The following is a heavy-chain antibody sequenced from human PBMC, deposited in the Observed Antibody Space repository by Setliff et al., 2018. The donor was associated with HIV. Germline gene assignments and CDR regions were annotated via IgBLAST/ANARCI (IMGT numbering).Heavy chain of an antibody. CDR3: ARDPSSGIYYDSSGQYFQN. CDR1: GYSFTNHY. D-gene: IGHD3-22*01. J-gene: IGHJ1*01. Sequence: ASVKVSCKPSGYSFTNHYMHWVRQAPGQGLEWMGWTSAYNGNTNYAQKFQGRVSMTIDTSTSTAYMGLRSLRPDDTAVYFCARDPSSGIYYDSSGQYFQNWGQGTLVTAPQ. V-gene: IGHV1-18*04. CDR2: TSAYNGNT.